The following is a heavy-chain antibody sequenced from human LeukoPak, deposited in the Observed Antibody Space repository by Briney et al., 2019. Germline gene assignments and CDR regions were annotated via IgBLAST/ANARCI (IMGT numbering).Heavy chain of an antibody. J-gene: IGHJ4*02. V-gene: IGHV4-38-2*02. CDR1: GSSIRDGYY. CDR2: MYYTGNI. D-gene: IGHD5-24*01. CDR3: ARDIELGRIGYNHGGSDY. Sequence: SETLSLTCDVSGSSIRDGYYWGWSRQPPGKGLEWIGAMYYTGNIFYNPSLESRVTISVDTSKNRFSLKLISVTAADTAVYYCARDIELGRIGYNHGGSDYWSPGTLVTVSS.